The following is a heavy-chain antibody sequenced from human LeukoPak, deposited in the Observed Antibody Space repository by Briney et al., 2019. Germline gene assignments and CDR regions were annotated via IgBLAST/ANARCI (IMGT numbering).Heavy chain of an antibody. Sequence: SVKVSCKASGDSFGTYGITWVRQALGQGLEWMGGFNPIFGSAQYAQKFQGRVTITMDVSARTVYMELSSLRSEDTTIYYCARDFGSGVFDPWGQGTLVTVFS. V-gene: IGHV1-69*05. CDR2: FNPIFGSA. J-gene: IGHJ5*02. CDR3: ARDFGSGVFDP. D-gene: IGHD3-10*01. CDR1: GDSFGTYG.